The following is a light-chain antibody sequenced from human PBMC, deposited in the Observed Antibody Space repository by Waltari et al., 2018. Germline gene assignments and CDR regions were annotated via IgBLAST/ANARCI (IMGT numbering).Light chain of an antibody. V-gene: IGLV3-1*01. CDR3: QTWDSSLVV. CDR1: NLGNKY. CDR2: ARD. Sequence: SYDLTQPPSVSVSPGQTVTISCSGHNLGNKYVSWYQQRAGQAPLLVVYARDSRPSGIPELFSGSNSDTTATLTISGTQAIDEADYYCQTWDSSLVVFGGGTKLTVL. J-gene: IGLJ2*01.